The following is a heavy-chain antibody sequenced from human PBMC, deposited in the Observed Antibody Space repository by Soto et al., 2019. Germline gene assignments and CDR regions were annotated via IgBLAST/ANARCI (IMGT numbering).Heavy chain of an antibody. D-gene: IGHD6-19*01. Sequence: VQLVESGGGVVQPGRSLRLSCAASGFTFSDYAMHWVRQAPAKWLELVAVVSHDGRNTHYADSVKGRFPISRDSSQNTFSLEMTSLRAEDTAVYYCAKGGRQWLVTSDFNYWGQGALVTFYS. V-gene: IGHV3-30*18. CDR3: AKGGRQWLVTSDFNY. J-gene: IGHJ4*02. CDR1: GFTFSDYA. CDR2: VSHDGRNT.